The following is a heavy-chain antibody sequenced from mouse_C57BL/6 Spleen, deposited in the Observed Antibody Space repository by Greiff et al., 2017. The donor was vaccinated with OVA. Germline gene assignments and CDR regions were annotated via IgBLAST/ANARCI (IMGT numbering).Heavy chain of an antibody. CDR3: ARWIYYDYDYFDY. J-gene: IGHJ2*01. CDR2: IYPGSGNT. V-gene: IGHV1-76*01. CDR1: GYTFTDYY. D-gene: IGHD2-4*01. Sequence: VQLQQSGAELVRPGASVKLSCKASGYTFTDYYINWVKQRPGQGLEWIARIYPGSGNTYYNEKFKGKATLTAEKSSSTAYMQLSSLTSEDSAVYFCARWIYYDYDYFDYWGQGTTLTVSS.